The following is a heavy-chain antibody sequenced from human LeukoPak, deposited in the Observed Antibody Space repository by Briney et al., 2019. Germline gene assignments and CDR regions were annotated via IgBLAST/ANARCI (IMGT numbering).Heavy chain of an antibody. CDR1: GYTFTSYG. CDR3: ARDLWRHSRTANFDY. V-gene: IGHV1-18*01. J-gene: IGHJ4*02. CDR2: ISAYNGNT. D-gene: IGHD6-13*01. Sequence: ASVKVSCKASGYTFTSYGISWVRQAPGQGLEWMGWISAYNGNTNYAQKLQGRVTMTTDTSTSTAYMELRSLRSDDTAVYYCARDLWRHSRTANFDYWGQGTLVTVSS.